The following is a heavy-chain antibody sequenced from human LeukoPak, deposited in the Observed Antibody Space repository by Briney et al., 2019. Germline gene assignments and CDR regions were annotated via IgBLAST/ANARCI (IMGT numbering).Heavy chain of an antibody. Sequence: GGSLRLSCAASGFDFDDYVMHWVRQPPGKGLEWISLISGDGANTYYSDSVRGRFTISRDNSKNSLYLQMYSLRIEDTALYYCAKGLVPGSWCVDSRGQGTLVTVSS. CDR2: ISGDGANT. J-gene: IGHJ4*02. CDR3: AKGLVPGSWCVDS. D-gene: IGHD6-13*01. V-gene: IGHV3-43*02. CDR1: GFDFDDYV.